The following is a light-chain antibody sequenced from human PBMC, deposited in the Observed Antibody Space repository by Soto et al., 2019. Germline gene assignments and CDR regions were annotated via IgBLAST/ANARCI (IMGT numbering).Light chain of an antibody. CDR1: QSVSSY. J-gene: IGKJ3*01. V-gene: IGKV3-11*01. Sequence: EIVLTQSPATLSWSPGERATLSCRASQSVSSYLAWYQQKPGQAPRLLIYDASNRATGIPARFSGSGSGTDFTLTISSLEPEDFAVYYCQQRSNWPLVTFGPGTKVDIK. CDR3: QQRSNWPLVT. CDR2: DAS.